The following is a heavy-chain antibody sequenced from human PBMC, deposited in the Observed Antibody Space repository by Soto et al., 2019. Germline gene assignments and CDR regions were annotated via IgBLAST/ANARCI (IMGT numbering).Heavy chain of an antibody. CDR1: GGSISSVGHY. CDR3: ARESGGYDSSTRYGLDV. V-gene: IGHV4-31*03. CDR2: IYYSGST. D-gene: IGHD5-12*01. Sequence: SETLSLTCSFSGGSISSVGHYWTWIRQQPGKGLEWIGYIYYSGSTDYNPSLKSRVTISVDRSKNQFSLNLSSVTAADTAIYYCARESGGYDSSTRYGLDVWGQGTKVTVSS. J-gene: IGHJ6*02.